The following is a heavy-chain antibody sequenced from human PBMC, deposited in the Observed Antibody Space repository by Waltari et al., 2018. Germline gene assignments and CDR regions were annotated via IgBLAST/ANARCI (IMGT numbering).Heavy chain of an antibody. CDR1: GFTVSSNY. CDR2: IYSGGST. V-gene: IGHV3-66*02. Sequence: EVQLVESGGGLVQPGGSLRLSCAASGFTVSSNYMSWVRQAPGKGLEWVSVIYSGGSTYYADSVKGRFTISRDNSKNTLYLQMNSLRAEDTAVYYCARGSDSRLGLAFDIWGQGTMVTVSS. D-gene: IGHD3-22*01. J-gene: IGHJ3*02. CDR3: ARGSDSRLGLAFDI.